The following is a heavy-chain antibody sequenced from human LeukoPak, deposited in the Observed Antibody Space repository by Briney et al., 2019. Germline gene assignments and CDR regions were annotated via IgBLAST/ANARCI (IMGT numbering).Heavy chain of an antibody. Sequence: GGSLRLSCVAAGFIFSNYEMNWVRQAPGKGLEWVSYIRSSGSTIYYADSVQGRFTISRDNSKNSLYLQMNSLRAEATAVYYCARGPRAPRGFCSRGTGPPPYEVGGQGTRVPVSP. CDR2: IRSSGSTI. J-gene: IGHJ4*02. V-gene: IGHV3-48*03. D-gene: IGHD2-2*01. CDR3: ARGPRAPRGFCSRGTGPPPYEV. CDR1: GFIFSNYE.